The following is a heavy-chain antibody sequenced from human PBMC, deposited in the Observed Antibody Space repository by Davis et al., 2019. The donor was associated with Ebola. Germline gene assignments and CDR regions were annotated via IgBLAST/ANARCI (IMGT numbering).Heavy chain of an antibody. Sequence: GESLKISCAASGFTFTRYSMNLVRQAPGKGLEWVSYISSGSSTIYYADSVKGRFPISRDNAKNSLYLQMNSLRDEDTAVYFCARAGVNSYDSSGYYYDYWGQGTLVTVSS. V-gene: IGHV3-48*02. D-gene: IGHD3-22*01. CDR2: ISSGSSTI. J-gene: IGHJ4*02. CDR1: GFTFTRYS. CDR3: ARAGVNSYDSSGYYYDY.